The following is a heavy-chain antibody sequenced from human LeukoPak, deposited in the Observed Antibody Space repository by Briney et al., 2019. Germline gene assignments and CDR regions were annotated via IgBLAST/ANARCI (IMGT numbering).Heavy chain of an antibody. CDR1: GFTVSSNY. J-gene: IGHJ2*01. D-gene: IGHD7-27*01. Sequence: GGSLRLSCAASGFTVSSNYMSWVRQAPGKGLEWVSVIYSGGSTYYADSVKGRFTISRDNSKNTLYLQMNSLRAEDTAVYYCARENWARYFDLWGRGTLVTVSS. CDR2: IYSGGST. V-gene: IGHV3-66*01. CDR3: ARENWARYFDL.